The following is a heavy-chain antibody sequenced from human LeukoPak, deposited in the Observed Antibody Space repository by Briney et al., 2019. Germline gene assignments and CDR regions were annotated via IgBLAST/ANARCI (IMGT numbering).Heavy chain of an antibody. V-gene: IGHV4-39*07. CDR2: MDYSENS. CDR1: GGSISSSNYY. CDR3: ARALDFWSGYYIH. J-gene: IGHJ4*02. D-gene: IGHD3-3*01. Sequence: SETLSLTCTVSGGSISSSNYYWGWIRQPPGKGLEWIGSMDYSENSYYNPSLKSRVTISVDTSKNQFSLKLSSVTAADTAVYYCARALDFWSGYYIHWGQGTLVTVSS.